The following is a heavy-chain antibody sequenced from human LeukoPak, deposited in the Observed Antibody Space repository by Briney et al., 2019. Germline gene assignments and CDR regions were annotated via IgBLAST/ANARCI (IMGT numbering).Heavy chain of an antibody. Sequence: SETLSLTCTVSGGSISSGGYYWSWIRQLPGKGLEWIGYIYYSGSTYYNPSLKSRVTISVDTSKNQFSLKLSSVTAADTAVYYCARVTWVDIVATITGWFDPWGQGTLVTVSS. CDR1: GGSISSGGYY. CDR3: ARVTWVDIVATITGWFDP. CDR2: IYYSGST. J-gene: IGHJ5*02. D-gene: IGHD5-12*01. V-gene: IGHV4-31*03.